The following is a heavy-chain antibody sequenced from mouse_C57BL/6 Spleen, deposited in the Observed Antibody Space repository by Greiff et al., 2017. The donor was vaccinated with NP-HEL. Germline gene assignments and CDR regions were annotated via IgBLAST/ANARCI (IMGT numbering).Heavy chain of an antibody. J-gene: IGHJ4*01. CDR2: INPYNGDT. Sequence: VQLKESGPELVKPGDSVKISCKASGYSFTGYFMNWVMQSHGKSLEWIGRINPYNGDTFYNQKFKGKATLTVDKSSSTAHMELRSLTSEDSAVYYCARCGSSPYYGMDYWGQGTSVTVSS. D-gene: IGHD1-1*01. CDR3: ARCGSSPYYGMDY. V-gene: IGHV1-20*01. CDR1: GYSFTGYF.